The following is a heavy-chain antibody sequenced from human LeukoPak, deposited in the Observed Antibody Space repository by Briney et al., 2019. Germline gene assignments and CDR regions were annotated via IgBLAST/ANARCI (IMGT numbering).Heavy chain of an antibody. V-gene: IGHV3-23*01. J-gene: IGHJ4*02. CDR3: AKDGYPHGAAVPARDY. D-gene: IGHD2-2*02. CDR2: ISGSGGST. CDR1: GFTFSSYA. Sequence: PGGSLRLSCAASGFTFSSYAMSWVRQAPGKGLEWVSAISGSGGSTYYADSVKGRFTISRDNSKNTLYLQMNSLRAEDTAVYYCAKDGYPHGAAVPARDYWGQGTLVTVSS.